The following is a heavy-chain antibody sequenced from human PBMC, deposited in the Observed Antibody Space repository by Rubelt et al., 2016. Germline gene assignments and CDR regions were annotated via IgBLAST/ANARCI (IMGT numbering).Heavy chain of an antibody. CDR3: ARASSGSPRFGFDY. CDR1: GGSISSGGYY. Sequence: QVQLQESAPGLVKPSQTLSLTCTVSGGSISSGGYYWTWIRQHPGKGLEWIGYIYYSGSTNYNPSLKSRVTISIDTSKTQFSLKLSSVTAADTAVYYCARASSGSPRFGFDYWGQGTLVTVSS. V-gene: IGHV4-31*03. CDR2: IYYSGST. D-gene: IGHD6-25*01. J-gene: IGHJ4*02.